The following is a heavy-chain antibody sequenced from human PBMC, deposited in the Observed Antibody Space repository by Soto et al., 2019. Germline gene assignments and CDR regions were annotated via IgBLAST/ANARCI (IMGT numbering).Heavy chain of an antibody. V-gene: IGHV3-30-3*01. CDR2: ISYDGSNK. D-gene: IGHD3-3*01. CDR1: GFTFSSYA. J-gene: IGHJ1*01. Sequence: PGGSLRLSCAASGFTFSSYAMHWVRQAPGKGLEWVAVISYDGSNKYYADSVKGRFTISRDNSKNTLYLQMNSLRAEDTAVYYCANRRGALGAAEYFQHWGQGTLVTVSS. CDR3: ANRRGALGAAEYFQH.